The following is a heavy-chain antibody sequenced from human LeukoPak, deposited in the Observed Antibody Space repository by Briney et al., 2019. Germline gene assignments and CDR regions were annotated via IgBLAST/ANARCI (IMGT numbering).Heavy chain of an antibody. Sequence: PGRSLRLSCAASGFTFSSYAMHWVRQAPGKGLEWVAVISYDGSNKYYADSVKGRFTISRDNSKNTLHLQMNSLRAEDTAVYYCASGTGYFDWLFPYWGQGTLVTVSS. CDR2: ISYDGSNK. J-gene: IGHJ4*02. CDR1: GFTFSSYA. D-gene: IGHD3-9*01. CDR3: ASGTGYFDWLFPY. V-gene: IGHV3-30*04.